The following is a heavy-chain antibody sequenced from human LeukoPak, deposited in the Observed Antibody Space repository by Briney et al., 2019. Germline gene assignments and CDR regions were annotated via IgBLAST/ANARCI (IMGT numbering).Heavy chain of an antibody. J-gene: IGHJ4*02. CDR1: GFTFSSYW. CDR3: ARERDEGFDY. CDR2: INSDGSST. D-gene: IGHD5-24*01. Sequence: GGSLRLSCAASGFTFSSYWMHWVRQAPGKGLVWVSRINSDGSSTSYADSVKGRFTISRDNARNSLYLQMNSLKAEDTAVYYCARERDEGFDYWGQGTLVTVSS. V-gene: IGHV3-74*01.